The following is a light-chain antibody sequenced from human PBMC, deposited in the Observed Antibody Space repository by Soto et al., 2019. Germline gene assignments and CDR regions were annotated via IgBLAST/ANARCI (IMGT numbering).Light chain of an antibody. CDR1: QSISSN. Sequence: EIVMTQSPATLSVSPGERATLSCRASQSISSNLAWYQQKPGQAPRILMFRTSSRATGFPARFSGSGSGTEFNLTISSLQSEDFGVYYCQQYNNWPRATFGGGTKVEIK. J-gene: IGKJ4*01. CDR2: RTS. V-gene: IGKV3-15*01. CDR3: QQYNNWPRAT.